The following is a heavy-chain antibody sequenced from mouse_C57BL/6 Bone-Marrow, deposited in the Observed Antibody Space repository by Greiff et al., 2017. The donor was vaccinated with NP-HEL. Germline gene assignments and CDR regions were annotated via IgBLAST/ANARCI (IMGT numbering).Heavy chain of an antibody. D-gene: IGHD2-4*01. CDR3: ARPYDYDWYFDV. CDR1: GFTFSDYG. J-gene: IGHJ1*03. V-gene: IGHV5-17*01. CDR2: ISSGSSTI. Sequence: EVQLVESGGGLVKPGGSLKLSCAASGFTFSDYGMHWVRQAPEKGLEWVADISSGSSTIYYADTVKGRFTISRDNAKNTLFLQMTSLRSEDTAMYYCARPYDYDWYFDVWGTGTTVTVSS.